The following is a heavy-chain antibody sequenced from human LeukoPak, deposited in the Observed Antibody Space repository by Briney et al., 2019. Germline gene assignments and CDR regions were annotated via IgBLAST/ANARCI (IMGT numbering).Heavy chain of an antibody. CDR1: GFTVSSNY. CDR3: ASDSYSPEYFQH. J-gene: IGHJ1*01. Sequence: GGSLRLSCAASGFTVSSNYMSWVRQAPGKGLEWVSVIYSGGSTFYADSVKGRFTISRDNSKNTLYLQMNSLRAEDTAVYYCASDSYSPEYFQHWGRGTLVTVSS. D-gene: IGHD2-15*01. V-gene: IGHV3-66*01. CDR2: IYSGGST.